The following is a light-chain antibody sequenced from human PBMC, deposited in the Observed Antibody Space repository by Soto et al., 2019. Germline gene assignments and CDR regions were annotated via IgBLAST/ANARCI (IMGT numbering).Light chain of an antibody. CDR3: AAWDDSLNGRV. CDR2: SHN. V-gene: IGLV1-44*01. CDR1: SSNIGSNT. Sequence: QSVLTQPPSASGTPGQRVTISCSGSSSNIGSNTVNWYQQLPGTAPKLLIYSHNQRPSGVPDRFSGSKSGTSASLAISGLQSEDEAAYYCAAWDDSLNGRVFGTGTKLTVL. J-gene: IGLJ1*01.